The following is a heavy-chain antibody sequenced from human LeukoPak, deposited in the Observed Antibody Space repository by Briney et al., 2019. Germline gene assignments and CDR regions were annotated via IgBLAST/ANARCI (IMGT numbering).Heavy chain of an antibody. CDR3: ARIRSTIFGVPNAFDI. CDR2: IYYSGST. D-gene: IGHD3-3*01. Sequence: SETLSLTCAVSGDSISSGDYYWSWIRQPPGKGLEWIGYIYYSGSTYYNPSLKSRLIISVDTSKNQFSLKLSSVTAADTAVYYCARIRSTIFGVPNAFDIWGQGTMVTVSS. V-gene: IGHV4-30-4*02. CDR1: GDSISSGDYY. J-gene: IGHJ3*02.